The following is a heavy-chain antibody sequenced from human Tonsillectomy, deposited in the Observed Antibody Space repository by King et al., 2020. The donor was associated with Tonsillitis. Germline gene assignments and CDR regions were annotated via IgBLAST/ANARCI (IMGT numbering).Heavy chain of an antibody. Sequence: VQLQQWGAGLLKPSETLSLTCAVYGGSFSGYYWSWIRQPPGKGLEWIGEINHSGSTNYNPSLKSRVTISVDTSKNQFSLTLSSVTAADTAVYYCARLVGGCSGGSCYPYYFDYWGQGTLVTVSS. V-gene: IGHV4-34*01. J-gene: IGHJ4*02. CDR3: ARLVGGCSGGSCYPYYFDY. CDR1: GGSFSGYY. D-gene: IGHD2-15*01. CDR2: INHSGST.